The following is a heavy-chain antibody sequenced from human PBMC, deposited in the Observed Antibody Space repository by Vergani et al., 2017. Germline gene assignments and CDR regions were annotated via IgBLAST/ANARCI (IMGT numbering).Heavy chain of an antibody. CDR2: ISGSGGST. D-gene: IGHD3-22*01. CDR3: AKELGANHYDSSVTFDY. CDR1: GFTFSSYA. J-gene: IGHJ4*02. V-gene: IGHV3-23*01. Sequence: EVQLLESGGGLLQPGGSLSLSCAASGFTFSSYAMSWVRQAPGKGLEWVSAISGSGGSTYYADSVQGRFTISRDNSKNTLYLQTNSRRAEDTAVYYCAKELGANHYDSSVTFDYWGQGTLVTVSS.